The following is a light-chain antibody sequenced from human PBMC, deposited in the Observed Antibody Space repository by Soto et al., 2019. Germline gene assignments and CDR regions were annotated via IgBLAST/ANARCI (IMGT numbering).Light chain of an antibody. CDR1: QSVTNNY. CDR2: GAS. V-gene: IGKV3-20*01. CDR3: QQYGSPGK. J-gene: IGKJ1*01. Sequence: FTDSPFAKSLFPVESDTLFCRASQSVTNNYLAWYQQNPGQDPRLLIEGASNRATAIPDRFSGSGSGTDFTLTISRLEPEDFAVYYCQQYGSPGKFAQGTIVEIK.